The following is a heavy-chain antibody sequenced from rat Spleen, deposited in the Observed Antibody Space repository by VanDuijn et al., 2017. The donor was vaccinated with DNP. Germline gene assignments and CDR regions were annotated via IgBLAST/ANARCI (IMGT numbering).Heavy chain of an antibody. Sequence: QVQLKESGPGLVQPSQTLSLACTVSGFSLTSHHVHWVRQPSGKGLEWIAAISTGGFTYYNSALKSRLSISRDTSKSQVFLKMNSLQTEDTAIYFCTRDRGHGWSLYFDFWGQGVMVTVSS. D-gene: IGHD4-3*01. CDR3: TRDRGHGWSLYFDF. J-gene: IGHJ2*01. V-gene: IGHV2-6*01. CDR1: GFSLTSHH. CDR2: ISTGGFT.